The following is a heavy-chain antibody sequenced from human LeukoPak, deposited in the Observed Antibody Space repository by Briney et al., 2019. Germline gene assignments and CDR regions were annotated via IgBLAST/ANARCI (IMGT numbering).Heavy chain of an antibody. D-gene: IGHD6-13*01. CDR2: MNPNSGNT. CDR1: GGTFSSYA. CDR3: ARVQRWQQLAGY. J-gene: IGHJ4*02. Sequence: ASVKVSCKASGGTFSSYAISWVRQATGQGLEWMGWMNPNSGNTGYAQKFQGRVTMTRNTSISTAYMELSSLRSEDTAVYYCARVQRWQQLAGYWGQGTLVTVSS. V-gene: IGHV1-8*02.